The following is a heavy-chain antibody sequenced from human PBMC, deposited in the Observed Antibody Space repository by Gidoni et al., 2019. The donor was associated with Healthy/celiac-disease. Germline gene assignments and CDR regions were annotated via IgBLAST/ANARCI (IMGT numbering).Heavy chain of an antibody. D-gene: IGHD5-12*01. CDR2: INHSGST. CDR1: GGSFSGYY. CDR3: ARGRKWLRFGGSYLDY. V-gene: IGHV4-34*01. J-gene: IGHJ4*02. Sequence: QVQLQQWGAGLLKPSETLSLTCAVYGGSFSGYYWSWIRQPPGKGLEWIGEINHSGSTNYNPSLKSRVTISVDTSKNQFSLKLSSVTAADTAVYYCARGRKWLRFGGSYLDYWGQGTLVTVSS.